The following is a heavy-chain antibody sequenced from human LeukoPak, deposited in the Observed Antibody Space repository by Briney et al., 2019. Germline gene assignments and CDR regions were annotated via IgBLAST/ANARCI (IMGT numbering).Heavy chain of an antibody. CDR2: INLSGGST. CDR1: GYTFTSYY. D-gene: IGHD3-3*01. J-gene: IGHJ4*02. V-gene: IGHV1-46*01. Sequence: ASVKVSCKASGYTFTSYYMHWVRQAPAQGLEWMGIINLSGGSTRYTKKFQCRVTMTRDTSTSTVYMELSSLRSEDTAVYYCASPSYYDFWSGYYPLDYWGQGTLVTVSS. CDR3: ASPSYYDFWSGYYPLDY.